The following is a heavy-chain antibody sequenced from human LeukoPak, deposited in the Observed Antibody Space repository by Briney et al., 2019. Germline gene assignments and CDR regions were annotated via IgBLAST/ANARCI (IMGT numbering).Heavy chain of an antibody. CDR2: IYYGGST. D-gene: IGHD5-12*01. V-gene: IGHV4-39*01. J-gene: IGHJ4*02. Sequence: SETLSLTCTVSGGSISSSSYYWAWIRQPPGKGLEWIGSIYYGGSTYYNPSLKSRVTISADTSKNQFSLKLSSVTAADTAVYFCARRVIVATIDYWGQGTLVTVSS. CDR1: GGSISSSSYY. CDR3: ARRVIVATIDY.